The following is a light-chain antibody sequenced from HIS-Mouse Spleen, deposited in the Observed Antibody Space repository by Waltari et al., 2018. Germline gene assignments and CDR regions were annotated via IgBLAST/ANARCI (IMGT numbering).Light chain of an antibody. V-gene: IGKV3-20*01. CDR3: QQYGSSPPYT. J-gene: IGKJ2*01. Sequence: DIVLTQSPGTLSLSPGERATLSCRASQSVSSSYLAWYQQKPGQAPRLRIYGASSRATGIPDRFSGSGSGTDFTLTISRLEPEAFAVYYCQQYGSSPPYTFGQGTKLEIK. CDR2: GAS. CDR1: QSVSSSY.